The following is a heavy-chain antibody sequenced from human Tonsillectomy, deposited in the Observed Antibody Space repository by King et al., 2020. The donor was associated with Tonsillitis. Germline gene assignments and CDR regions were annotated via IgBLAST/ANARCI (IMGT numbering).Heavy chain of an antibody. V-gene: IGHV3-7*01. J-gene: IGHJ3*01. Sequence: VQLVESGGGLVQPGGSLRLSCAASGFSFSDYWMSWVRQAPGKGPEGVGNITYNGWETYYVDSVKGRFTFSRDNAQNSLYLQMNSLTVEDTATYYCARDRGEGYNWRDPFDVWGQGTVVVVSS. CDR1: GFSFSDYW. CDR2: ITYNGWET. CDR3: ARDRGEGYNWRDPFDV. D-gene: IGHD5-24*01.